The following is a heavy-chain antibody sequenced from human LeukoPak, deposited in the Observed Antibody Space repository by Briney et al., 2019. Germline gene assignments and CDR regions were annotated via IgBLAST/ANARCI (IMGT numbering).Heavy chain of an antibody. CDR3: ARRGGLYCSGGRCYHYYFDY. V-gene: IGHV4-59*08. Sequence: SETLSLTCSVSGGSITSYYWSWIRQPPGKGLEGIGYIYYNGSTKYSPSRKSPVTISVDTSENQFFMKLRSVTAADTAVYYCARRGGLYCSGGRCYHYYFDYWGQGTLVTVSS. D-gene: IGHD2-15*01. J-gene: IGHJ4*02. CDR1: GGSITSYY. CDR2: IYYNGST.